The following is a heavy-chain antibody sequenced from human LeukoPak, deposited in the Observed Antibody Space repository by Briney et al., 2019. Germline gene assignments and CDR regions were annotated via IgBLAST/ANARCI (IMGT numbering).Heavy chain of an antibody. V-gene: IGHV4-34*01. J-gene: IGHJ4*02. CDR3: ARGGEIVATYFDY. D-gene: IGHD5-12*01. Sequence: SETLSLTCAVYGGSFSGYYWSWIRQPPGKGLEWIGYIYHSGSTYYNPSLKSRVTISVDRSKNQFSLKLSSVTAADTAVYYCARGGEIVATYFDYWGQGTLVTVSS. CDR1: GGSFSGYY. CDR2: IYHSGST.